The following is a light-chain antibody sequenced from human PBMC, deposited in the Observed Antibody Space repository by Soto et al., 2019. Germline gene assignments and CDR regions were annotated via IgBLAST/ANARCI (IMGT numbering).Light chain of an antibody. J-gene: IGKJ1*01. CDR2: AAS. CDR1: QSISSY. CDR3: QQSYTTPRT. V-gene: IGKV1-39*01. Sequence: DIEMTQSPSSLSASVGDRVTITCRASQSISSYLNWYQQKPGNAPNLLIYAASTLQSGVPSRFSAYGSETDFTLTISKLQAEDFATYYCQQSYTTPRTFGQGTKVEVK.